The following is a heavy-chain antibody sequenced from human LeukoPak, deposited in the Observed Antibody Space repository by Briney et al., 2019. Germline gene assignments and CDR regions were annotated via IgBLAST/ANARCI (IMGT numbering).Heavy chain of an antibody. V-gene: IGHV4-31*03. CDR1: GGSISSGGYY. Sequence: TSETLSLTCTVSGGSISSGGYYWSWIRQHPGKGLEWIGYIYYSGSTYYNPSLKSRVTISVDTSKNQFSLKLSSVTAADTAVYYWAGVPLTVTNRLIGFDSFDFWGQGTMVTVSS. J-gene: IGHJ3*01. CDR3: AGVPLTVTNRLIGFDSFDF. D-gene: IGHD4-17*01. CDR2: IYYSGST.